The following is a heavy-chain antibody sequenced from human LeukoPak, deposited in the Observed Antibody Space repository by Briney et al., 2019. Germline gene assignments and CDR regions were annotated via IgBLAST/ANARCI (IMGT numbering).Heavy chain of an antibody. CDR1: GFTFNVYS. Sequence: GGSLRLSCAASGFTFNVYSMNWVRQAPGKGLEWVLSISSNSKCIYYADSMRGRFTVSRDNANNSLFLQLNSLRAEDTAVYYCARDSSDFDYWGQGTLVTVSS. V-gene: IGHV3-21*01. CDR3: ARDSSDFDY. CDR2: ISSNSKCI. D-gene: IGHD3-22*01. J-gene: IGHJ4*02.